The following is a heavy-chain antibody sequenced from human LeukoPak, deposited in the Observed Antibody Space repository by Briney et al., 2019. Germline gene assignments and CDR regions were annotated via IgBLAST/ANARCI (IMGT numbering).Heavy chain of an antibody. CDR1: GGSISSYY. Sequence: PSETLSLTCTVSGGSISSYYWSWIRQPPGKGLEWIGYIYYSGSTNYNPSLKSRVTISVDTSKNQFSLKLSSVTAADTAVYYCARAEAYYGAYWGQGTLVTVSS. J-gene: IGHJ4*02. CDR3: ARAEAYYGAY. V-gene: IGHV4-59*01. CDR2: IYYSGST.